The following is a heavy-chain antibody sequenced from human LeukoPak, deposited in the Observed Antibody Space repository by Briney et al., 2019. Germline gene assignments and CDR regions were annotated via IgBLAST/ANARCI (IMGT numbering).Heavy chain of an antibody. CDR2: ISSSGSTI. D-gene: IGHD1-26*01. CDR3: AGDRRGGKDFHY. J-gene: IGHJ4*02. Sequence: GGSLRLSCAASGFTLIDYYMSWIRQAPGKGLEWVSYISSSGSTIYYADSVKGRFTISRDNAKNSLYLQMNSLRAEDTAVYYCAGDRRGGKDFHYGGQGTLVTVSS. V-gene: IGHV3-11*04. CDR1: GFTLIDYY.